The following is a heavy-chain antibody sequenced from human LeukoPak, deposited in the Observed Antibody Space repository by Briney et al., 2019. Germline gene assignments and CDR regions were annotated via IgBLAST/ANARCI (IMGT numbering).Heavy chain of an antibody. CDR2: FDPEDGET. J-gene: IGHJ4*02. V-gene: IGHV1-24*01. D-gene: IGHD3-10*01. CDR3: ARRPITMVRGLFDY. Sequence: ASVKVSCKVSGYTLTELSMHWVRQAPGKGLEWMGGFDPEDGETIYAQKFQGRVTMTRNTSISTAYMELSSLRSEDTAVYYCARRPITMVRGLFDYWGQGTLVTVSS. CDR1: GYTLTELS.